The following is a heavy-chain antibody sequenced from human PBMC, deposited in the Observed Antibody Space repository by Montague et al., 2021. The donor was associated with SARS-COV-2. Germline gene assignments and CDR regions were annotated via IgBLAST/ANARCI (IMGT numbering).Heavy chain of an antibody. CDR3: ARVGRQQLVRLSGMDV. CDR1: GDSVVGNSGT. D-gene: IGHD6-13*01. V-gene: IGHV6-1*01. Sequence: CAISGDSVVGNSGTWKWNRQAPQRRLEWVGRTYYESKWYNDYALXXKSRITINPDTSKNQFSLQLNSVTPEDTAVYYCARVGRQQLVRLSGMDVWGQGTTVTVSS. J-gene: IGHJ6*02. CDR2: TYYESKWYN.